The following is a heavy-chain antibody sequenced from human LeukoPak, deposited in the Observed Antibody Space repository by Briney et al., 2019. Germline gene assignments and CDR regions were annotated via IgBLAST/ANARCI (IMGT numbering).Heavy chain of an antibody. CDR1: GFTFSSYW. Sequence: GGSLRLSCAASGFTFSSYWMHWVRQAPGKGLVWVSRINSDGSSTSYADSVKGRFAISRDNAKNTLYLQMNSLRAEDTAVYYCAREDRGCWLDYWGQGTLVTVSS. CDR3: AREDRGCWLDY. D-gene: IGHD2-15*01. J-gene: IGHJ4*02. V-gene: IGHV3-74*01. CDR2: INSDGSST.